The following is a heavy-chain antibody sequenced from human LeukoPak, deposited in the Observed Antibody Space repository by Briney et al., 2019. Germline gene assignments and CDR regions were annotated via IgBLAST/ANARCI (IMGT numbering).Heavy chain of an antibody. CDR2: IYYSGST. CDR1: GGSISSGGYY. CDR3: ARGPIVVVIKPRGGVGFDY. J-gene: IGHJ4*02. V-gene: IGHV4-31*03. D-gene: IGHD3-22*01. Sequence: SQTLSLTCTVSGGSISSGGYYWSWIRQHPGKGLEWIGYIYYSGSTYYNPSLKSRVTTSVDTSKNQFSLKLSSVTAADTAVYYCARGPIVVVIKPRGGVGFDYWGQGTLVTVSS.